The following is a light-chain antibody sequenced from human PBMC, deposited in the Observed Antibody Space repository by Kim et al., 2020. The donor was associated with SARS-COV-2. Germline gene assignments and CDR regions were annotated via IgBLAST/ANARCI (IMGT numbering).Light chain of an antibody. J-gene: IGLJ2*01. CDR2: QDS. V-gene: IGLV3-1*01. CDR1: KLGDKY. Sequence: VSPGQTASINCDGYKLGDKYACWYQQKPGQSPVLVIYQDSKRPTGIPERFSGSNSGNTATLTISGTQAMDEADYYCQAWDSSTAVFGGGTQLTVL. CDR3: QAWDSSTAV.